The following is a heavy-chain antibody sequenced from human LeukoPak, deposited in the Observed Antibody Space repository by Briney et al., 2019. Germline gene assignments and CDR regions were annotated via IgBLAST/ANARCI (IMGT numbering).Heavy chain of an antibody. CDR3: ATYTHWVAGDV. CDR2: MNQDGSEK. J-gene: IGHJ6*02. CDR1: GFTFSDSW. D-gene: IGHD3-16*01. Sequence: GGSLRLSCAASGFTFSDSWMSWVRQAPGKGLEWVANMNQDGSEKDYVDSVEGRFTISRDNARNSLYLQMGSLRAEDTAVYYCATYTHWVAGDVWGQGTTVTVSS. V-gene: IGHV3-7*01.